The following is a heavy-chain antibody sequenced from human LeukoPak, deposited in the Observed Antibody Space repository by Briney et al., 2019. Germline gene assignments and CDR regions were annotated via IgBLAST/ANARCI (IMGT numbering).Heavy chain of an antibody. V-gene: IGHV3-30*18. Sequence: GGSLRLSCAASGFTLSSFGMHWVRQAPGKGLEWVAVISFDGSYKSYAVSMKGRFTISRDNSKNTMYLHMNSLRLEDTAVYYCAKDYGGENLDNWGQRCPVTVSS. CDR1: GFTLSSFG. D-gene: IGHD4-23*01. CDR2: ISFDGSYK. J-gene: IGHJ4*02. CDR3: AKDYGGENLDN.